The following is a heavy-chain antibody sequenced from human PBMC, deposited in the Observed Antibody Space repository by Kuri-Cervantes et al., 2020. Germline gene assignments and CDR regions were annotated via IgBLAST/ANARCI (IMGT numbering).Heavy chain of an antibody. V-gene: IGHV3-23*01. CDR1: GFTFSSYA. D-gene: IGHD1-26*01. Sequence: GESLKISCAASGFTFSSYAMSWVRQAPGKGLEWVSSISGSGGGTYYADSVKGRFTISRDNSQNTLSLQMNSLTAEDSAVYHCAKGFGGSRYAMDVWGQGTTVTVSS. CDR3: AKGFGGSRYAMDV. J-gene: IGHJ6*02. CDR2: ISGSGGGT.